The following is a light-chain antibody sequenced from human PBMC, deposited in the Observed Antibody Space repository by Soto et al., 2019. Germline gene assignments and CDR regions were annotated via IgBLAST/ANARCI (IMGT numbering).Light chain of an antibody. CDR3: AAWDDSLRSPV. CDR1: SSNIGSNY. CDR2: RNN. V-gene: IGLV1-47*01. J-gene: IGLJ2*01. Sequence: QSVLTQPPSASGTPGQRVTISCSGSSSNIGSNYVYCYQQLPGTAPKLLIYRNNQRPSVVPDRFSGSKSGTSASLAISGLRSGDDAEYDCAAWDDSLRSPVFGGGTKLTVL.